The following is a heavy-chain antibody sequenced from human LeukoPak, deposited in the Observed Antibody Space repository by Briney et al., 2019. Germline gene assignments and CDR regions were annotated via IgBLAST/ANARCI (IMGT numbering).Heavy chain of an antibody. V-gene: IGHV3-23*01. Sequence: GGSLSLSCAAARFTFSSYGMSWVRQAAGKGLEWVSSNSFTGGTTYYADSVKGRFTISRDNSKDTLYLQMNSVRAEDTAIYYCVKNGDRGAYCSGGSCYPYYYYYMDVWGKGTTVTISS. J-gene: IGHJ6*03. D-gene: IGHD2-15*01. CDR2: NSFTGGTT. CDR3: VKNGDRGAYCSGGSCYPYYYYYMDV. CDR1: RFTFSSYG.